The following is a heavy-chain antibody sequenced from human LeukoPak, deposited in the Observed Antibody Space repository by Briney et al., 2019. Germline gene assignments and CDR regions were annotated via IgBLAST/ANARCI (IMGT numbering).Heavy chain of an antibody. Sequence: GGSLRLSCAASGFTFSSYGMHWVRQAPGKGLEWVSAITGSGGIADDADSVKGRFTISRDNSKNTLYLQMNSLRAEDTATYYCARRFGTYYYFDYWGQGTLVTVSS. CDR2: ITGSGGIA. CDR3: ARRFGTYYYFDY. CDR1: GFTFSSYG. J-gene: IGHJ4*02. V-gene: IGHV3-23*01. D-gene: IGHD1-26*01.